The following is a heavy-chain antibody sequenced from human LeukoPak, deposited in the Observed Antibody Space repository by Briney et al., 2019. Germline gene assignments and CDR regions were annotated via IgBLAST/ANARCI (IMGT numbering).Heavy chain of an antibody. J-gene: IGHJ3*02. CDR2: IYYNGNT. CDR3: ATSDYDSSGRAFHI. D-gene: IGHD3-22*01. Sequence: PSETLSLTCTVFGDSVSSTTYSWGWIRQPPGKGLEWIRNIYYNGNTYYKPSLKSRVTISVDTSKNQVSLRLSSVTAADTALYYCATSDYDSSGRAFHIWGQGTMVTVSS. V-gene: IGHV4-39*01. CDR1: GDSVSSTTYS.